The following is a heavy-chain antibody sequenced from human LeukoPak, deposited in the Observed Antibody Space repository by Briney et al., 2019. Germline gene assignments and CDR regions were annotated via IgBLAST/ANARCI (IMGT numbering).Heavy chain of an antibody. CDR1: GGSISSYY. Sequence: PSETLSLTCTVPGGSISSYYWSRIRQPPGKGLEWIGYIYYSGSTNYNPSLKSRVTISVDTSKNQFSLKLSSVTAADTAVYYCARVVDTAPDYWGQGTLVTVSS. D-gene: IGHD5-18*01. CDR2: IYYSGST. V-gene: IGHV4-59*01. CDR3: ARVVDTAPDY. J-gene: IGHJ4*02.